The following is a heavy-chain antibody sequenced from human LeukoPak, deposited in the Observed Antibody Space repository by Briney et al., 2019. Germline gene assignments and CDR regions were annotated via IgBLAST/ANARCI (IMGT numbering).Heavy chain of an antibody. CDR3: ANLWGGDYGNFDY. D-gene: IGHD4-17*01. V-gene: IGHV3-9*01. Sequence: GGSLRLSCAASGFTFDDYAMHWVRQAPGKGLEWVSGISWNSGSIGYADSVKGRFTISRDNAKNSLYLQMNSLRAEDTALYYCANLWGGDYGNFDYWGQGTLVTVSS. CDR2: ISWNSGSI. J-gene: IGHJ4*02. CDR1: GFTFDDYA.